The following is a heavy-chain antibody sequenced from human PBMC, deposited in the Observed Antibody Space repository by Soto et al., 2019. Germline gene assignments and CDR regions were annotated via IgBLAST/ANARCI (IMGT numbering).Heavy chain of an antibody. V-gene: IGHV4-61*01. CDR3: ATRTVFRPLDY. Sequence: TSETLSLTCTVSGGSVNSEIYYWSWIRQPPGKGLEWIGHIYYSGSTNYNPSVKSRVTVSVDMLKNQFSLRLRSVTAADTAVYYCATRTVFRPLDYWGQGTLVTVSS. CDR1: GGSVNSEIYY. CDR2: IYYSGST. J-gene: IGHJ4*02.